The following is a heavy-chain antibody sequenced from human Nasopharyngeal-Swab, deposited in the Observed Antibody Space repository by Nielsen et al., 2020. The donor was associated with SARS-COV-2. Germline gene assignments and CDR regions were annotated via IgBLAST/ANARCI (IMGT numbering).Heavy chain of an antibody. J-gene: IGHJ4*02. CDR1: GGSISSDY. CDR2: IRQDESEK. V-gene: IGHV3-7*01. CDR3: ARLLEVGGTPLDY. Sequence: ETLSLTCSVSGGSISSDYWSWIRQSPGKGLEWVANIRQDESEKYYVDSVKGRFTISRDNAKNSLFLQMNSLRVADTAVYYCARLLEVGGTPLDYWGQGTLVSVSS. D-gene: IGHD6-19*01.